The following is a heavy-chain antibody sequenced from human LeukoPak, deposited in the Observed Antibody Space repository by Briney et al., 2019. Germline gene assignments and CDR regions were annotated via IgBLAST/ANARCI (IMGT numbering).Heavy chain of an antibody. V-gene: IGHV3-30*18. Sequence: GGSLRLSCAASGFTFSSHGMQWVRQAPGKGLEWVTVISYDGSNKYYGDSVKGRFTISRDNSKNTLYLKMNSLRAEDTAVYYCAKEGSNGDFDYWGQGTLVTVSS. D-gene: IGHD1-26*01. J-gene: IGHJ4*02. CDR1: GFTFSSHG. CDR2: ISYDGSNK. CDR3: AKEGSNGDFDY.